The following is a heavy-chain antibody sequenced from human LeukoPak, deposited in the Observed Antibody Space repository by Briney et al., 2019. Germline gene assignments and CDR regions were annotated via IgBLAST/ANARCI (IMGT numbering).Heavy chain of an antibody. CDR3: AKDRYGDYRPDYFDY. D-gene: IGHD4-17*01. CDR2: ISGSGGST. V-gene: IGHV3-23*01. J-gene: IGHJ4*02. CDR1: GFTFSSYA. Sequence: PGGSLRLSCAASGFTFSSYAMSWVRQAPGKGLEWVSAISGSGGSTYYADSVKGRFTISRDNSKNTLYLQMNSLRAEDTAVYYCAKDRYGDYRPDYFDYWGQGTLVTVSS.